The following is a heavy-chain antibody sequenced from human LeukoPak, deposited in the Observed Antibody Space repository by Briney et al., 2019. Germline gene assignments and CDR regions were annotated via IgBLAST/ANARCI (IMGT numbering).Heavy chain of an antibody. Sequence: GGSLRLSCAASGFTFSSYEMNWVRQAPGKGLEWVSYISSSGSTIYYADSVKGRFTISRDNAKNSLYLQMNSLRAEDTAVYYCARVPYDSSGYYPYYFDYWGQGTLVTVSS. CDR1: GFTFSSYE. CDR3: ARVPYDSSGYYPYYFDY. V-gene: IGHV3-48*03. D-gene: IGHD3-22*01. CDR2: ISSSGSTI. J-gene: IGHJ4*02.